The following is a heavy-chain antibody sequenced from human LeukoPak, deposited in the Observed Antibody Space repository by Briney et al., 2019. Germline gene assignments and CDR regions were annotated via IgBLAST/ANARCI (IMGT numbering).Heavy chain of an antibody. D-gene: IGHD3-3*01. CDR1: GGSISSSTYY. Sequence: SETLSLTCTVSGGSISSSTYYWGWIRQPPGKGLEWVGSIYFSGSTYYNPSLKSRVTISVDTSKNQFSLKLSSVTAADTAVYYCARGSGSTIFGVVSHDYWGQGTLVTVSS. V-gene: IGHV4-39*07. CDR3: ARGSGSTIFGVVSHDY. J-gene: IGHJ4*02. CDR2: IYFSGST.